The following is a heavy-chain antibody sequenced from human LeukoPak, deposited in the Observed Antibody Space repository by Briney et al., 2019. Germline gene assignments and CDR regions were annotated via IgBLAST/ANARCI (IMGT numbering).Heavy chain of an antibody. Sequence: GGSLRLSCAASGFTFSSYAMSWVRQAPGKGLEWVSAISGSGGSTYYADSVKGRFTISRDNSKNTLYLQMNSLRAEDTAVYYCAKEGGAMVRGVITPIDYWGQGTLVTVSS. CDR2: ISGSGGST. CDR1: GFTFSSYA. J-gene: IGHJ4*02. CDR3: AKEGGAMVRGVITPIDY. V-gene: IGHV3-23*01. D-gene: IGHD3-10*01.